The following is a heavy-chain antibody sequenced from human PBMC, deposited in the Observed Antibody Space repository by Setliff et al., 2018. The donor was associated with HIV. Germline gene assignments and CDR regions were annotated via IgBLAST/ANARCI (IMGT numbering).Heavy chain of an antibody. V-gene: IGHV4-39*01. D-gene: IGHD3-3*01. Sequence: SETLSLTCTVSGGSISSSSYYWGWIRQPPGKGLEWIGTIYYSGSTYSNPSLKSRVTMSVDTSKTQFSLKLISVTAEDTAVYYCARCFVLRFLEWSMPDAIDIWGQGTTVTVSS. CDR3: ARCFVLRFLEWSMPDAIDI. J-gene: IGHJ3*02. CDR1: GGSISSSSYY. CDR2: IYYSGST.